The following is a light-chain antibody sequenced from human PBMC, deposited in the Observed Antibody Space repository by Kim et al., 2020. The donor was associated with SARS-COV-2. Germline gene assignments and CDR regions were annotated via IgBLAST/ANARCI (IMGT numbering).Light chain of an antibody. CDR3: QQYYSWPWT. V-gene: IGKV3-15*01. CDR1: QSVSNK. Sequence: EILMTQSPATLSVSPGERATLSCRASQSVSNKLAWYQHKPGQAPRLLIYNASPRATGIPDRFSGSGSGTEFTLTISSLQSEDFAIYYCQQYYSWPWTFGQGTKVDIK. J-gene: IGKJ1*01. CDR2: NAS.